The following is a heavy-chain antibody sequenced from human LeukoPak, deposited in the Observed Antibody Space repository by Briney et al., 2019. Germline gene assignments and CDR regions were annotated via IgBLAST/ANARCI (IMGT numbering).Heavy chain of an antibody. V-gene: IGHV3-23*01. D-gene: IGHD3-22*01. CDR1: GFTFSSYA. CDR2: ISGRGGTT. Sequence: GGSLRLSCAASGFTFSSYAMGWVRQAPGKGLEWVSSISGRGGTTYYADSVKGRFTISRDNSNNTLYLQMRSLTAEDTAVYFCAKVSAFYYDSGGYSAPFDYWGQGTLVPVSS. J-gene: IGHJ4*02. CDR3: AKVSAFYYDSGGYSAPFDY.